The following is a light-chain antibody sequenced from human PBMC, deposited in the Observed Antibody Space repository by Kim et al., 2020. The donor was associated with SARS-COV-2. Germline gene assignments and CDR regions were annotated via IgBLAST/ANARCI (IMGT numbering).Light chain of an antibody. J-gene: IGKJ4*02. CDR3: QDYNGYPLT. Sequence: DIQMTQSPSTLSASVGTRVTITCRASQSISNNLAWYQQKPGKAPKVLIYKASSLESGVPSRFSGSGSGTEFTLTISSLQPDDFATYCCQDYNGYPLTIGGGTKVEIK. CDR2: KAS. CDR1: QSISNN. V-gene: IGKV1-5*03.